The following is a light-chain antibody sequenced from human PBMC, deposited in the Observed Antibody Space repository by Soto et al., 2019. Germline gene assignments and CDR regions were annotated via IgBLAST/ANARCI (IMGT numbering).Light chain of an antibody. V-gene: IGKV3-15*01. CDR2: GAS. CDR3: QQYNNWPPKIT. J-gene: IGKJ5*01. CDR1: QSVSSN. Sequence: EIVMTQSPATLSVSPGERATLSCRASQSVSSNLAWYQQKPGQAPRLIIYGASTRATGIPARFSGSGSGTESTLTISSLQSEDFAVYYCQQYNNWPPKITFGQGTRLEIK.